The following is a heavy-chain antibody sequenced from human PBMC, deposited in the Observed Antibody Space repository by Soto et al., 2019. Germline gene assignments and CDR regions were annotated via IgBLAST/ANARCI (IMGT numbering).Heavy chain of an antibody. V-gene: IGHV1-69*13. CDR1: GGTFSSYA. CDR2: IIPIFGTA. CDR3: ARGNSGSYYPSDYYYGMDV. J-gene: IGHJ6*02. Sequence: GASVKVSCKASGGTFSSYAISWVRQAPGQGLGWMGGIIPIFGTANYAQKLQGRVTITADESTSTAYMELSSLRSEDTAVYYCARGNSGSYYPSDYYYGMDVWGQGTTVTVSS. D-gene: IGHD1-26*01.